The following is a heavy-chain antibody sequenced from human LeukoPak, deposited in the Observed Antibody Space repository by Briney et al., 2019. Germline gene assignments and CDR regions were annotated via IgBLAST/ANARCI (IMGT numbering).Heavy chain of an antibody. V-gene: IGHV1-69*05. D-gene: IGHD6-6*01. CDR3: ARDIAARPDAFDI. J-gene: IGHJ3*02. CDR2: IIPIFGTA. CDR1: GGTFSSYA. Sequence: ASVKVSCKASGGTFSSYAISWVRQAPGQGLEWMGGIIPIFGTANYAQKFQGRVTITTDESTSTAYMELSSLRSEDTAVYYCARDIAARPDAFDIWGQGTMVTVSS.